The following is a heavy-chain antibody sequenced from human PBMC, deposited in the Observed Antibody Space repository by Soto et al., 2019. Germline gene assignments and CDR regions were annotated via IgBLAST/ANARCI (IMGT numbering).Heavy chain of an antibody. V-gene: IGHV4-39*01. CDR1: GGSISGSSYY. J-gene: IGHJ5*02. CDR3: ARKYDYVWGSYRPALYNWFDP. Sequence: LRETLSLTCTVSGGSISGSSYYWGWIRQPPGKGLEWIGSIYYSGSTYYNPSLKSRVTISVDTSKNQFSLKLSSVTAADTAVYYCARKYDYVWGSYRPALYNWFDPWGQGTLVTVSS. D-gene: IGHD3-16*02. CDR2: IYYSGST.